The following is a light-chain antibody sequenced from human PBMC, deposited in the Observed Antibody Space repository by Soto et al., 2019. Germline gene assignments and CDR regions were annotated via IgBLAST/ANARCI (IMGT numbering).Light chain of an antibody. V-gene: IGLV2-14*03. CDR2: DVT. CDR1: SSDVGTYNR. CDR3: NSYTTRSTYV. Sequence: QSALTQPDSVSGSPGQSITISCAGTSSDVGTYNRVSWYQQHPGKAPKLMIYDVTNRPSGVSDRFSGSKSGNTASLTISGLQGDDEADYYCNSYTTRSTYVFGTGTKLTVL. J-gene: IGLJ1*01.